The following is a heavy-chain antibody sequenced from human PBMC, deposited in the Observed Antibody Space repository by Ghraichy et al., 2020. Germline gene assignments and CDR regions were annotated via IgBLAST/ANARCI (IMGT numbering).Heavy chain of an antibody. CDR1: GFTFSNYA. Sequence: GGSLRLSCAASGFTFSNYAMHWVRQAPGKGLEWVAVISYDGSNKNYADSVKGRFTISRDNSKNTLYLQMNNLRAEDTAVYYCARELASYFYYGMDVWGQGTTVTASS. D-gene: IGHD1-1*01. J-gene: IGHJ6*02. CDR2: ISYDGSNK. CDR3: ARELASYFYYGMDV. V-gene: IGHV3-30-3*01.